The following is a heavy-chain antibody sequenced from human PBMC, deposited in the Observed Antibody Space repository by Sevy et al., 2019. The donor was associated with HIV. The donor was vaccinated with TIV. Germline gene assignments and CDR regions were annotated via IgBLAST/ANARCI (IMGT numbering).Heavy chain of an antibody. V-gene: IGHV3-23*01. D-gene: IGHD5-18*01. CDR3: AKDSGIQPFFYFDY. CDR2: ISGSGATT. CDR1: GFTFSSYA. J-gene: IGHJ4*02. Sequence: GGSLRLSCVVSGFTFSSYAMTWVRQAPGKGLEWVSSISGSGATTKYADSVEGRFTISRENFRNTLYLQVRSLRAGDTAIYYCAKDSGIQPFFYFDYWGQGTVVTVSS.